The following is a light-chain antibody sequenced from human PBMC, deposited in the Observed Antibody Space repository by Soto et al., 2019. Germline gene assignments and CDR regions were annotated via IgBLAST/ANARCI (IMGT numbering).Light chain of an antibody. J-gene: IGKJ2*01. V-gene: IGKV3-20*01. CDR2: GAS. CDR1: QSVSSSY. Sequence: IVLTQSPGTLSLSPGERATLSCRASQSVSSSYLAWYQQKPGQAPRLLIYGASNLQSGVPSRFSGSGSGTDFTLTISSLQPEDFATYFCQQSYTTPVYSFGQGTKLEIK. CDR3: QQSYTTPVYS.